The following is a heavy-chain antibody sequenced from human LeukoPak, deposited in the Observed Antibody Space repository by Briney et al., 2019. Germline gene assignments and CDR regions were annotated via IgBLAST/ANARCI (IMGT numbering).Heavy chain of an antibody. Sequence: GGSLRLSYAASGFTFSDYYMSWIRQAPGKGLEWVSYISSSGSTIYYADSVKGRFTISRDNAKNSLYLQMNSLRAEDTAVYYSARRYCSSTSCYGDYYYMDVWGKGTTVTVSS. V-gene: IGHV3-11*01. CDR3: ARRYCSSTSCYGDYYYMDV. CDR2: ISSSGSTI. J-gene: IGHJ6*03. CDR1: GFTFSDYY. D-gene: IGHD2-2*01.